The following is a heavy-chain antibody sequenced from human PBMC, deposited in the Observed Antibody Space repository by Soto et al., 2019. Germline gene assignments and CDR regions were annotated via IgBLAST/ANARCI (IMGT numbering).Heavy chain of an antibody. D-gene: IGHD3-3*01. CDR3: AKGGWRIFEI. V-gene: IGHV4-59*01. CDR2: FYYSGST. CDR1: GGSISSYY. J-gene: IGHJ3*02. Sequence: QVQLQESGPGLVKPSETLSLTCTVSGGSISSYYWSWVRQPPGKGLEWIGYFYYSGSTNYNPSLKSRVTISVDPSTNQFSLKLSSVTAADTAVYYCAKGGWRIFEIWGQGTMVTVSS.